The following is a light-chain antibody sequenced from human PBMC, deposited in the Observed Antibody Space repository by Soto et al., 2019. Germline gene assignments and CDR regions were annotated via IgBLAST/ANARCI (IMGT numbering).Light chain of an antibody. J-gene: IGLJ1*01. V-gene: IGLV2-14*01. CDR2: EVS. CDR1: SSDVGGYNY. CDR3: SSYTSSSTYV. Sequence: QSVLTQPASVSGSPGQSITISCTGTSSDVGGYNYVSWYQQHPGKAPKPMIYEVSTRPSGVSNRFSGSKSGNTASLTISGLQAGDESDYYCSSYTSSSTYVFGTGTKVTVL.